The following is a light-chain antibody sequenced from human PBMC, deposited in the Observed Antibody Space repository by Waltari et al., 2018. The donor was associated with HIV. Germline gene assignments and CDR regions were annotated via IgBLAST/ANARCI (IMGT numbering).Light chain of an antibody. CDR3: AAWDDSLSGWV. CDR1: SSNIGSNY. V-gene: IGLV1-47*01. J-gene: IGLJ3*02. CDR2: RNN. Sequence: QSVLTQPPSASGTPGQRVTISCSGSSSNIGSNYVYWYQQLPGTAPKLLIYRNNQRPSGVPDRFSGSKSGTSASLAISGLRSEDEADYCCAAWDDSLSGWVFGGGTKLTVL.